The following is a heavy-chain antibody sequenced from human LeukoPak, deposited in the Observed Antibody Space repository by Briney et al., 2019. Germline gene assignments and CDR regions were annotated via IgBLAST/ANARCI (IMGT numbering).Heavy chain of an antibody. CDR1: GFTFVDYA. CDR2: ISGDGGST. CDR3: AKSHPREWLVFDP. J-gene: IGHJ5*02. Sequence: GGSLRLSCAASGFTFVDYAMHWVRQAPGKGLEWVSLISGDGGSTYYADSVKGRFTISRDNNKNSLYLQMNSLRTEDTALYYCAKSHPREWLVFDPWGQGTLVTVSS. V-gene: IGHV3-43*02. D-gene: IGHD6-19*01.